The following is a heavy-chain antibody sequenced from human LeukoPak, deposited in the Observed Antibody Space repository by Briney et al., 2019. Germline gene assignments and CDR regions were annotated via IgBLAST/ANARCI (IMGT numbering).Heavy chain of an antibody. CDR2: MNPNSGNT. Sequence: GASVKVSCKASGYTFTSYDINWVRQATGQGLEWMGWMNPNSGNTGYAQKLQGRVTMTTDTSTSTAYMELRSLRSDDTAVYYCARARYYDILTGYYQGKYYFDYWGQGTLVTVSS. V-gene: IGHV1-8*01. CDR3: ARARYYDILTGYYQGKYYFDY. J-gene: IGHJ4*02. D-gene: IGHD3-9*01. CDR1: GYTFTSYD.